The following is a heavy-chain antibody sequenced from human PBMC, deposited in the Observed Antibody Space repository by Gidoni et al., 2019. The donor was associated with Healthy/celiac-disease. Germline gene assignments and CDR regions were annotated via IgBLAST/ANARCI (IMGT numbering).Heavy chain of an antibody. V-gene: IGHV3-23*01. CDR1: GFTFSGHA. Sequence: EVQLLESGGGLVQPGGSLRLSCAASGFTFSGHAMSWVRQAPGKGLDWVSAISGSGGSTYYADALKGRFTLSRDNSKNTLYLQMNSLMAEDTAVYYCAKDDCSSTSGYYIDVWGKGTTVTVSS. CDR2: ISGSGGST. J-gene: IGHJ6*03. CDR3: AKDDCSSTSGYYIDV. D-gene: IGHD2-2*01.